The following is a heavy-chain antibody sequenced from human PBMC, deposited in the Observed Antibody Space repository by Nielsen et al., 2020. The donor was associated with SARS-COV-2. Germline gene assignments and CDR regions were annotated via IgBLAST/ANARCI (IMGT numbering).Heavy chain of an antibody. CDR1: GTTSTNYH. D-gene: IGHD3-3*01. J-gene: IGHJ4*02. Sequence: ASVKVSCKASGTTSTNYHIHWVRQAPGQRLEWMGWISAYNGNTNYAQKLQGRVTMTTDTSTSTAYMELRSLRSDDTAVYYCARVLVIGYDFWSGFDYWGQGTLVTVSS. V-gene: IGHV1-18*01. CDR2: ISAYNGNT. CDR3: ARVLVIGYDFWSGFDY.